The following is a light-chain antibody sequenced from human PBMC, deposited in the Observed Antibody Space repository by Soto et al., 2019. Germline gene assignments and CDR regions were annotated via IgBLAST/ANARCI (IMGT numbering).Light chain of an antibody. V-gene: IGKV3-20*01. J-gene: IGKJ4*01. CDR1: QSVSSSY. Sequence: EIVLTQSPGTLSLSPGERATLSCRASQSVSSSYLGWYQQKPGQAPRLLIYGASSRATGIPGRFSGSGSGTDFTLTISRLEPEDFATYYCQQLNSYPPTFGGGTKVDIK. CDR3: QQLNSYPPT. CDR2: GAS.